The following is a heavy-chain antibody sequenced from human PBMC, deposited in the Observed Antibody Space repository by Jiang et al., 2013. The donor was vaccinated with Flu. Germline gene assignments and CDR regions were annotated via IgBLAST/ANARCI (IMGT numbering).Heavy chain of an antibody. J-gene: IGHJ4*02. Sequence: PGLVKPSETLSLTCSVSGVSISSYHWSWMRQFPGKGLEWIGYIYSSERTNYNPALKSRVTISVDTSKNQVSLRLTSVIAEDTAVYYCARKDGDYWGQGILVTVSS. V-gene: IGHV4-4*09. CDR1: GVSISSYH. D-gene: IGHD5-24*01. CDR3: ARKDGDY. CDR2: IYSSERT.